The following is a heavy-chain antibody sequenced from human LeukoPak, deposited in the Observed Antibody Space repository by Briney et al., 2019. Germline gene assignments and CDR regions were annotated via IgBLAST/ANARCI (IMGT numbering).Heavy chain of an antibody. Sequence: ASVKVSCKASGYTFSDYYMHWVRQAPGQGLEWMGWINPNSGGTNYAQKFQGRVTMTRDTSISTAYMELSSLRSDDTAVYYCARADSAYDFRYWGQGTLVTVSS. CDR3: ARADSAYDFRY. CDR2: INPNSGGT. J-gene: IGHJ4*02. CDR1: GYTFSDYY. V-gene: IGHV1-2*02. D-gene: IGHD5-12*01.